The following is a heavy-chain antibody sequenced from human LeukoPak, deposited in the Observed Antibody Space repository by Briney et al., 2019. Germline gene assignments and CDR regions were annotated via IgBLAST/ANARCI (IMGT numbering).Heavy chain of an antibody. J-gene: IGHJ3*02. D-gene: IGHD6-13*01. V-gene: IGHV3-11*01. CDR2: ISRGGSTT. Sequence: GGSLRLSCAASGFTFSDYYMSWIRQAPGKGLEWVSYISRGGSTTDYADSVKGRFTISRDNAKNSLFLQMNSLRAEDTAVYYCVRGVSISSSWYNDIWGQGTMVTVSS. CDR1: GFTFSDYY. CDR3: VRGVSISSSWYNDI.